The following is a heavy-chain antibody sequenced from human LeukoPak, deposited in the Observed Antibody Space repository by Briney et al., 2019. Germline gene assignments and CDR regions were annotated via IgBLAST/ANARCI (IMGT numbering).Heavy chain of an antibody. D-gene: IGHD3-10*01. CDR3: ARHRDGYYYYGMDV. J-gene: IGHJ6*02. CDR1: GGSFSGYY. V-gene: IGHV4-34*01. Sequence: SETLSLTCAVYGGSFSGYYWSWIRQPPGKGLEWIGEINHSGSTNYNPSLKSRVTISVDTSKNQFSLKLSPVTAADTAVYYCARHRDGYYYYGMDVWGQGTTVTVSS. CDR2: INHSGST.